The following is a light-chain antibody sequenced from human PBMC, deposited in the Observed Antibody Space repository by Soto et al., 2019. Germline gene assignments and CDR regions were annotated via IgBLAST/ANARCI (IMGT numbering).Light chain of an antibody. V-gene: IGLV2-14*01. Sequence: QSVLTQPASVSGSPGQSITISCTGTSSDVGGYNYVSWYQQHPGKAPKLMIYEGSNRPSGVSNRISGSKSGNTASLTISGLQAEDEADDYCSSYTSSSTLVFGTGTKVTVL. CDR3: SSYTSSSTLV. CDR2: EGS. CDR1: SSDVGGYNY. J-gene: IGLJ1*01.